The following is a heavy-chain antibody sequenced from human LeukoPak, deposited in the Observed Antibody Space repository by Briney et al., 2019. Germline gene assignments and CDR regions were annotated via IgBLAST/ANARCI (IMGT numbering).Heavy chain of an antibody. V-gene: IGHV4-61*02. CDR1: GGSIGSGSDY. Sequence: SETLSLTCSVSGGSIGSGSDYWSWIRQPAGKGLEWIGRIYTSGSTNYNPSLKSRVTISVDTSKNQFSLKLTSVTAADTAVYYCARESLGPPYYFDYWGQGTLVTASS. D-gene: IGHD1-26*01. CDR3: ARESLGPPYYFDY. J-gene: IGHJ4*02. CDR2: IYTSGST.